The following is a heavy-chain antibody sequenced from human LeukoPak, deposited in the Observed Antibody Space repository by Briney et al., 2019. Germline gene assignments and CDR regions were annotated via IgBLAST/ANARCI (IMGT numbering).Heavy chain of an antibody. J-gene: IGHJ5*02. CDR3: ARVPRGSYDNWFDP. D-gene: IGHD1-26*01. Sequence: GASVKVSCKASGGTFSSYAISWVRQAPGQGLEWMGGIIPIFGTANYAQKFQGRVTITADESTSTAYMELSSLRSEDTAVYYCARVPRGSYDNWFDPWGQGTLVTVSS. CDR2: IIPIFGTA. CDR1: GGTFSSYA. V-gene: IGHV1-69*13.